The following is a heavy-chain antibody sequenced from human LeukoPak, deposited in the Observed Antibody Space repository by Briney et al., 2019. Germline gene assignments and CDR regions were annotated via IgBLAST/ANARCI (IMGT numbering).Heavy chain of an antibody. CDR1: GYTFTGYH. CDR2: INPNSGGT. J-gene: IGHJ4*02. D-gene: IGHD6-13*01. Sequence: ASMKVPCKAAGYTFTGYHMHWVRQAPGQGLEWMGWINPNSGGTNYARKFQGRVTMTRDTSISTAYMELSRLRSDDTAVYYCARESSSISDYWGQGTLVTVSS. V-gene: IGHV1-2*02. CDR3: ARESSSISDY.